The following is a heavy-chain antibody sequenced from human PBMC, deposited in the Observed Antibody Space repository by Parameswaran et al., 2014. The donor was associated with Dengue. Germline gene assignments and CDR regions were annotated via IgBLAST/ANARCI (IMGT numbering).Heavy chain of an antibody. CDR3: ARGGVPAARDKWGRGSYDY. CDR2: INPSGGST. Sequence: WVRQAPGQGLEWMGIINPSGGSTSYAQKFQGRVTMTRDTSTSTVYMELSSLRSEDTAVYYCARGGVPAARDKWGRGSYDYWGQGTLVTVSS. D-gene: IGHD2-2*01. J-gene: IGHJ4*02. V-gene: IGHV1-46*03.